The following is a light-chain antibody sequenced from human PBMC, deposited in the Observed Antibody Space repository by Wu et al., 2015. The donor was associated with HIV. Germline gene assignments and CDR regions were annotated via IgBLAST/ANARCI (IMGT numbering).Light chain of an antibody. J-gene: IGKJ2*01. CDR1: QSVASF. Sequence: CRASQSVASFLAXYQQKPRPRLPRLLIYDASTGPLASSQVHGSGSGTDFTLTISSLQPEDIATYYCQHCDHLPYIFGQGTRLEI. CDR2: DAS. CDR3: QHCDHLPYI. V-gene: IGKV3-11*01.